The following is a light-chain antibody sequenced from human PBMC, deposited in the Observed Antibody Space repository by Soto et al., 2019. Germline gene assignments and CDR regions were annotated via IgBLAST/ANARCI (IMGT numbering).Light chain of an antibody. J-gene: IGLJ1*01. V-gene: IGLV1-40*01. Sequence: VLTQPPSVSWSLGQKVTISCTGSSSNIGAGYDVNWYHQLPGTAPKLLIHGNSNRPSGVPDRFSGSKSGTSASLAITGLQAEDEADYFCQSYDSSLSGYVFGTGTKVTVL. CDR2: GNS. CDR3: QSYDSSLSGYV. CDR1: SSNIGAGYD.